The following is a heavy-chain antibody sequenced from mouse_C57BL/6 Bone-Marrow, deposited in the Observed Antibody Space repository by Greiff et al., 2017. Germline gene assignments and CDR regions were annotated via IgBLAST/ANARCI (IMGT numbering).Heavy chain of an antibody. CDR2: IDPEIGDT. CDR3: SSFDGNYSDF. J-gene: IGHJ2*01. Sequence: VQLQQSGAELVRPGASVKLSCTASGFNIKDDYIHWVKQRPEQGLEWIGWIDPEIGDTEYASKFQGKATITSDTSSNTAYLQLSSLTTEDTAVYYCSSFDGNYSDFWGQGAPLPGAS. V-gene: IGHV14-4*01. CDR1: GFNIKDDY. D-gene: IGHD2-3*01.